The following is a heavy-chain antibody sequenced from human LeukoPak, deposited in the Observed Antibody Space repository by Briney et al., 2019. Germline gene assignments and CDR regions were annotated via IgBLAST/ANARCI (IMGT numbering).Heavy chain of an antibody. CDR2: ISYDGSNK. D-gene: IGHD2-2*01. V-gene: IGHV3-30*04. CDR1: GFTFSSYA. Sequence: YPGGSLRLSCAASGFTFSSYAMHWVRQAPGKGLEWVAVISYDGSNKYYADSVKGRFTISRDNSKNTLYLQMNSLRAEDTAVYYCARDSDIVVVPATTFDYWGQGTLVTVSS. J-gene: IGHJ4*02. CDR3: ARDSDIVVVPATTFDY.